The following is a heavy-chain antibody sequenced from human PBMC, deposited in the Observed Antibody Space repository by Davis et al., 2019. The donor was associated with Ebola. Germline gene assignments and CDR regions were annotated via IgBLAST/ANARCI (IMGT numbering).Heavy chain of an antibody. CDR1: GFTFSSYG. V-gene: IGHV3-30*18. CDR3: TKDFDYEKAY. Sequence: GGSLRLSCAASGFTFSSYGMHWVRQAPGKGLEWVAAISYDGNNVFYADSVRGRFTISRDNAKNTVFLQMDSLRAEDTAVYYCTKDFDYEKAYWGQGSLVTVSS. J-gene: IGHJ4*02. D-gene: IGHD3-9*01. CDR2: ISYDGNNV.